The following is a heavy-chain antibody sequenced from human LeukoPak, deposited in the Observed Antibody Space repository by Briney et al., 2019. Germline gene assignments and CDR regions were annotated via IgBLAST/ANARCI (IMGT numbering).Heavy chain of an antibody. V-gene: IGHV1-46*03. CDR3: GRDGYSYCLT. CDR1: GFTFTSYY. D-gene: IGHD5-18*01. CDR2: INPSGGST. J-gene: IGHJ5*02. Sequence: ASVKLSCKASGFTFTSYYMHWVRQAPGQGLEWMGIINPSGGSTSSAPKFQGRVNMPKDTSTSTVYMELSSVRSEDTDVYYCGRDGYSYCLTWGQGTLVTVSS.